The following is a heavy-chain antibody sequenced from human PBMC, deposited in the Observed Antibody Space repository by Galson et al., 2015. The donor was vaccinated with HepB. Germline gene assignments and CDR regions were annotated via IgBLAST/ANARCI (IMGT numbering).Heavy chain of an antibody. V-gene: IGHV3-73*01. CDR3: TRLGDFSGYSSS. J-gene: IGHJ4*02. CDR2: IRSKASNYAT. Sequence: SLRFSCAASGFTFSGSAIHWVRQASGKGLEWVGRIRSKASNYATAYAAALKGRFTISRDDSKNTAYLHMIGLKTEDTAVYYCTRLGDFSGYSSSWGQGTLVTVSS. CDR1: GFTFSGSA. D-gene: IGHD6-19*01.